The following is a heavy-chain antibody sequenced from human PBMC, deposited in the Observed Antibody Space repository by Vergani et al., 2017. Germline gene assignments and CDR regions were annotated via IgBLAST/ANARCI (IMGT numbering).Heavy chain of an antibody. CDR3: ATYSSCWDYYYMDV. CDR1: GGTFSSYA. V-gene: IGHV1-69*04. J-gene: IGHJ6*03. D-gene: IGHD6-13*01. CDR2: IIPILGIA. Sequence: QVQPVQSGAEVKKPGSSVKVSCKASGGTFSSYAISWVRQAPGQGLEWMGRIIPILGIANYAQKFQGRVTTTADKSTSTAYMELSSLRSEDTAVYYCATYSSCWDYYYMDVWGKWTTVTVSS.